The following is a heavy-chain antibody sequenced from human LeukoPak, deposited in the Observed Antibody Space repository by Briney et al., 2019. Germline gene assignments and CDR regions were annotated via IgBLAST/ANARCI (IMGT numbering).Heavy chain of an antibody. D-gene: IGHD3-10*01. CDR3: ARHGSVRSPLGP. Sequence: SETLSLTCTVSGGSISSYYWSWIRQPPGKGLEWIGYIYATGSTNYNPSLKSLVTISVDTSKNQFSLNLRSVTAADTAVYYCARHGSVRSPLGPWGQGTLVTVSS. V-gene: IGHV4-4*09. J-gene: IGHJ5*02. CDR1: GGSISSYY. CDR2: IYATGST.